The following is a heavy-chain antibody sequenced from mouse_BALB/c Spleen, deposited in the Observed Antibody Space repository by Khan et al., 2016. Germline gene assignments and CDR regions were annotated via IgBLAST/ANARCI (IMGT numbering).Heavy chain of an antibody. CDR1: GYTFTSYW. J-gene: IGHJ4*01. CDR3: TRDGVRRRSYAMDY. D-gene: IGHD2-14*01. CDR2: IYPSDRYT. Sequence: QVQLQQSGAELVRPGASVKLSCKASGYTFTSYWINWVRQRPGQGLEWIGNIYPSDRYTNYNQKFKDKATLTVDKSSSTAYMQLSSPTSEDSAVYYCTRDGVRRRSYAMDYRGQGTSVTVSS. V-gene: IGHV1-69*02.